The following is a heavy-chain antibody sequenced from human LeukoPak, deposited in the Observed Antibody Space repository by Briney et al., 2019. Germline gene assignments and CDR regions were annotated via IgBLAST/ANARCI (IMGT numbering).Heavy chain of an antibody. CDR1: GSTFSSYG. J-gene: IGHJ4*02. CDR2: VWYDGSNK. CDR3: ARSWSGFGELLSYSDY. D-gene: IGHD3-10*01. Sequence: GRSLRLSCAASGSTFSSYGMHWVRQAPGKGLEWVAVVWYDGSNKYYADSVKGRFTISRDNSKNTLYLQMNSLRAEDTAVYYCARSWSGFGELLSYSDYWGQGTLVTVSS. V-gene: IGHV3-33*01.